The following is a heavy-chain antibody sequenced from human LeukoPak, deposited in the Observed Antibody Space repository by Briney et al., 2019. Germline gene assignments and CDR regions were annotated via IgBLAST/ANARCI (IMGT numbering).Heavy chain of an antibody. V-gene: IGHV3-23*01. D-gene: IGHD2-21*01. CDR1: GFTFSSYA. CDR3: AKFLPSHIVVANYYFDY. J-gene: IGHJ4*02. Sequence: GESLRLSCAASGFTFSSYAMSWVRQAPGKGLELVSAISGSGGSTYYADSVKGRFTISRDNSKNTLYLQMNSLRAEDTAVYYCAKFLPSHIVVANYYFDYWGQGTLFTVSS. CDR2: ISGSGGST.